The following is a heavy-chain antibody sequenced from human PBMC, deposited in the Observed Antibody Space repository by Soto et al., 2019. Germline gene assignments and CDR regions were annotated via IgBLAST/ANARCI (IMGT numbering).Heavy chain of an antibody. V-gene: IGHV1-18*01. J-gene: IGHJ4*02. D-gene: IGHD3-22*01. Sequence: QVQLVQSGAEVKKPGASVKVSCKASGYTFTSYGFSWVRQAPGQGLEWMGWISAYNGNTKYVQNLQGRVTMTTETSTSTAYMELRSLRSDDTAVYYCARGSQYYYDSSGHSPFDYWGQGTLVTVSS. CDR3: ARGSQYYYDSSGHSPFDY. CDR1: GYTFTSYG. CDR2: ISAYNGNT.